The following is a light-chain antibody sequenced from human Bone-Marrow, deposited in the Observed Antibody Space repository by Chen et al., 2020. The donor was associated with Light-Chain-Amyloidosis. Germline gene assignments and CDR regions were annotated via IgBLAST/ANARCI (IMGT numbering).Light chain of an antibody. J-gene: IGLJ3*02. V-gene: IGLV2-14*03. Sequence: QSALTQPASVSGSPGQSITISCTGSRSDVGGYNFVSWYQQLPGKAPKLLIYDVTNRPSGVSYRFSGSKSGNTASLAVSGLQAEDEADYYCSSYTVSSPWVFGGGTKLTVL. CDR1: RSDVGGYNF. CDR2: DVT. CDR3: SSYTVSSPWV.